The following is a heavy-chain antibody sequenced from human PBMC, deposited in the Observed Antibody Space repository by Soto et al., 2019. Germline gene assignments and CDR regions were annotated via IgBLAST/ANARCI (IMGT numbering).Heavy chain of an antibody. J-gene: IGHJ4*02. Sequence: QVQLVESGGGVVQPGRSLRLSCAASGFTFSAYAMHCVRKAPGKGLQWVAVISDDGTNKYYADSVRGRFTISRDNSKNTLYLQMDSLRPEDTAFYYCARDGSSRGLWLGPDYWGQGTQVTVSS. CDR3: ARDGSSRGLWLGPDY. D-gene: IGHD5-18*01. CDR2: ISDDGTNK. V-gene: IGHV3-30-3*01. CDR1: GFTFSAYA.